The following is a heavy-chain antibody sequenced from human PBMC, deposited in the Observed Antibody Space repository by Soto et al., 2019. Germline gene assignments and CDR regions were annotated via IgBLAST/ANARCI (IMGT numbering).Heavy chain of an antibody. CDR2: INHSGSA. CDR1: DGSFSGYY. V-gene: IGHV4-34*01. D-gene: IGHD3-3*01. Sequence: PSETLSLTCAVHDGSFSGYYWSWIRQPPGKGLEWIGEINHSGSANYNPSLKSRVTISVDTSKNQFSLKLTSVSAADTAVYYCATQRGFTIFGVKGWFEPWGQGTMVTVYS. CDR3: ATQRGFTIFGVKGWFEP. J-gene: IGHJ5*02.